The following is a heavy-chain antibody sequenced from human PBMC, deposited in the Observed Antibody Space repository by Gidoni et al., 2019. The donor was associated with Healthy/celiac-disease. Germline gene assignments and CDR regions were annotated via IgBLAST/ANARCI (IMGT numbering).Heavy chain of an antibody. V-gene: IGHV1-69*01. D-gene: IGHD2-2*01. CDR2: IIPIFGTA. CDR3: GLGYCSSTSCYLSRYYYYYGMDV. CDR1: GGTFSSYA. J-gene: IGHJ6*02. Sequence: QVQLVQSGAEVKKPGSSVKVSCKASGGTFSSYAISWVRQAPGQGLEWMGGIIPIFGTANYAQKFQGRVTITADESTSTAYMELSSLRSEDTAVYYCGLGYCSSTSCYLSRYYYYYGMDVWGQGTTVTVSS.